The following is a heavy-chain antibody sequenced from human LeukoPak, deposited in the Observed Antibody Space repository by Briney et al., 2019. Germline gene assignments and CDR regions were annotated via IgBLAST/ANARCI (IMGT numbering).Heavy chain of an antibody. J-gene: IGHJ4*02. D-gene: IGHD2-2*01. V-gene: IGHV1-8*01. CDR2: MNPNSGNT. Sequence: ASVKVSCKASGYTFTSYDINWVRQATGQGLEWMGWMNPNSGNTCYEQKFQGRVTMTRNTSISTAYMELSSLRSEDAAVYYCARGRARSSDCSSTSCYDASFDYWGQGTLVTVSS. CDR1: GYTFTSYD. CDR3: ARGRARSSDCSSTSCYDASFDY.